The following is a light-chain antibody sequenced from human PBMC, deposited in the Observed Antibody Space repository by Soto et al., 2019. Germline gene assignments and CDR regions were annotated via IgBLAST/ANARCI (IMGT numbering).Light chain of an antibody. CDR2: TAS. J-gene: IGKJ4*02. V-gene: IGKV1-17*03. CDR1: QGISNY. CDR3: RHPSHLLRA. Sequence: LHVRRSAYACRSPWGARHTIKCRASQGISNYLAWFQQRPGQVPKRLIFTASTLQSGVPSRFIGSGSGTDFTLAISSRQPDDPVSHYCRHPSHLLRACAEGTKVDI.